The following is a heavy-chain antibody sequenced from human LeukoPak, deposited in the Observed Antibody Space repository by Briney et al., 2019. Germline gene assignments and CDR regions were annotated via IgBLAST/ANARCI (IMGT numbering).Heavy chain of an antibody. CDR1: GGSFSGYY. CDR2: INHSGST. D-gene: IGHD5-24*01. CDR3: ARYARVKVADGRKWYFDL. Sequence: PSETLSLTCAVYGGSFSGYYWSWIRQPPGKGLEWIGEINHSGSTNYNPSLKSRLTISVDTSKNQFSLKLSSVTAADTAIYYCARYARVKVADGRKWYFDLWGRGTLVTVSS. J-gene: IGHJ2*01. V-gene: IGHV4-34*01.